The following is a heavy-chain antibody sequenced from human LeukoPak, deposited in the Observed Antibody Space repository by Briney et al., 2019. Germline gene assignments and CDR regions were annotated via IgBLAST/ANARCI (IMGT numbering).Heavy chain of an antibody. CDR3: AGATKWLAHDF. CDR2: IFDAGRA. J-gene: IGHJ4*02. D-gene: IGHD6-19*01. CDR1: GFTVSDTY. V-gene: IGHV3-53*01. Sequence: GGSLRLSCAASGFTVSDTYMSWVRQTAEKGWEWVSTIFDAGRATYADSVKGRFTISRDNDKNTLFLQMKSLRADDTAVYYCAGATKWLAHDFWGQGTLVTVSS.